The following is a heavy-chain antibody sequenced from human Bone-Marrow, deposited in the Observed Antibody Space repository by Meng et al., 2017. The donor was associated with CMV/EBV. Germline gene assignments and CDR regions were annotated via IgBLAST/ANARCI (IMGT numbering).Heavy chain of an antibody. J-gene: IGHJ4*02. CDR2: ISLDGSST. CDR3: ARDLWGLGDY. CDR1: GFTLSNYW. Sequence: GESLKISCVVSGFTLSNYWMHWVRQAPGKGLVWVSRISLDGSSTNYADSVKGRFTISRDNAKNTVYLQMNSLRVEDTAVYYCARDLWGLGDYWGQGTLVTVSS. D-gene: IGHD3/OR15-3a*01. V-gene: IGHV3-74*01.